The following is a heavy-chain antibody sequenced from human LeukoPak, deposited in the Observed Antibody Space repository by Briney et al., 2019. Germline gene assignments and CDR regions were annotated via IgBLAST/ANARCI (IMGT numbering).Heavy chain of an antibody. V-gene: IGHV4-39*01. CDR2: IYYTGST. D-gene: IGHD3-10*01. J-gene: IGHJ4*02. CDR3: ARLYSGTRPPDY. CDR1: GGSISSDKYY. Sequence: SETLSLTCTVSGGSISSDKYYGGWIRQPPGKGLEWIGSIYYTGSTYYNPSLKSRVAISIDTSKNQLSVKLSSVTAADTAVYYCARLYSGTRPPDYWGQGTLVTVSS.